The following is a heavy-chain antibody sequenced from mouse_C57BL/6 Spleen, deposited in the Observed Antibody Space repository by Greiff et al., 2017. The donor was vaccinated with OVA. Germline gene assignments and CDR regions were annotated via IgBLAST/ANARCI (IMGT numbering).Heavy chain of an antibody. D-gene: IGHD1-1*01. CDR2: IDPSDSYT. Sequence: QVQLQQPGAELVRPGNSVKLSCKASGYTFTSYWMHWVKQRPGQGLEWIGVIDPSDSYTNYNQKFKGKATLTVDTSSSTAYMQLSSLTSEDSAVYYCASYYGRPAWFAYWGQGTLVTVSA. CDR1: GYTFTSYW. J-gene: IGHJ3*01. CDR3: ASYYGRPAWFAY. V-gene: IGHV1-59*01.